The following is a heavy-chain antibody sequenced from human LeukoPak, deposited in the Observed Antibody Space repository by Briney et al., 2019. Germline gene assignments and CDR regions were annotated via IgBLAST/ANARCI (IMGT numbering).Heavy chain of an antibody. CDR1: GFTFSSYA. J-gene: IGHJ6*02. CDR2: ISYDGSNK. V-gene: IGHV3-30-3*01. CDR3: ARDSVPAAIYDYGMDV. D-gene: IGHD2-2*01. Sequence: GGSLRLSCAASGFTFSSYAMHWVRQAPGKGLEWVAVISYDGSNKYYADSVKGRFTISRDNSKNTLYLQMNSLRVEDTAVYYCARDSVPAAIYDYGMDVWGQGTTVTVSS.